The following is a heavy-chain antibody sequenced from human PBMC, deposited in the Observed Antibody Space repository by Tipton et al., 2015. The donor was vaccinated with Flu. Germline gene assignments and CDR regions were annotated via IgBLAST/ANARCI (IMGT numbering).Heavy chain of an antibody. J-gene: IGHJ6*02. CDR2: TYYRSKWYN. CDR1: GDSVSSNSAA. D-gene: IGHD2-2*01. Sequence: GLVKPSQTLSLTCAISGDSVSSNSAAWNWIRQSPSRGLEWLGRTYYRSKWYNDYAVSVKSRITINPDTSKNQFSLQLHSVTPEDTAVYYCARGTGYCSSTSCFHGIDVWSRGTTVTVSS. CDR3: ARGTGYCSSTSCFHGIDV. V-gene: IGHV6-1*01.